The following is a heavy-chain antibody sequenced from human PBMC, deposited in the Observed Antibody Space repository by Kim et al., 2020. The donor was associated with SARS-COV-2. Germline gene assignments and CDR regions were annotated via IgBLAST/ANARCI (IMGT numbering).Heavy chain of an antibody. Sequence: GGSLRLSCAASGFTFSNAWMSWVRQAPGKGLEWVGRIKSKTDGGTTDYAAPVKGRFTISRDDSKNTLYLQMNSLKTEDTAVYYCTTRAYCGGDLCYWGQGTLVTVSS. CDR2: IKSKTDGGTT. J-gene: IGHJ4*02. D-gene: IGHD2-21*02. V-gene: IGHV3-15*01. CDR3: TTRAYCGGDLCY. CDR1: GFTFSNAW.